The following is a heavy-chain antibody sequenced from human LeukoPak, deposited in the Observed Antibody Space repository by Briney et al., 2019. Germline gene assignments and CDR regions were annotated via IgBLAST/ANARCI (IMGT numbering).Heavy chain of an antibody. V-gene: IGHV1-2*02. CDR2: INPNSGGT. CDR1: GYTFTGYY. Sequence: VASVKVSCKASGYTFTGYYIHWVRQAPGQGLEWMGWINPNSGGTKYAQKLQGRVTMTRDTSISTAYMELSRLRSDDTAVYYCARDQVWFDPWGQGTLVTVSS. J-gene: IGHJ5*02. CDR3: ARDQVWFDP.